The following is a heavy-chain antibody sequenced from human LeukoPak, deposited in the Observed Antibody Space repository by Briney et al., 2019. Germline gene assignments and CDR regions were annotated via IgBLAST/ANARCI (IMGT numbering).Heavy chain of an antibody. CDR3: ARVGTTYYFDY. D-gene: IGHD1-7*01. CDR2: INPNSDDT. J-gene: IGHJ4*02. V-gene: IGHV1-2*02. CDR1: GYTFTGYY. Sequence: ASVKVSCKASGYTFTGYYMHWVRQAPGQGPEWMGWINPNSDDTNYAQKFQGRVTLTRDTSISTAYMELSRLRSDDTAVYYCARVGTTYYFDYWGQGTLVTVSS.